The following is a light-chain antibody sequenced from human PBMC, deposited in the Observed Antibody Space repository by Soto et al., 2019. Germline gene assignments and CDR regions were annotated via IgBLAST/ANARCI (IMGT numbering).Light chain of an antibody. Sequence: EIVLTQSPATLSLSPGERATLSCRASHSVDSYLAWYQHKPGQAPRLLIYDASNRAPGIPARFSGSGSGTDCTLTISSLEPGDFALYYCQQRRDWPLFTFGPGTKVDV. J-gene: IGKJ3*01. CDR3: QQRRDWPLFT. CDR2: DAS. V-gene: IGKV3-11*01. CDR1: HSVDSY.